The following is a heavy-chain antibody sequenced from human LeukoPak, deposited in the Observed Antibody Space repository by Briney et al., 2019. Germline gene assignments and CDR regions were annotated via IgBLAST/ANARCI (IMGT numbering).Heavy chain of an antibody. V-gene: IGHV6-1*01. CDR2: TYYRSKWYN. CDR3: ARSLPRAFDI. CDR1: GDSVSSNSAA. Sequence: SQTLSLTCAISGDSVSSNSAAWNWIRQSPSRGLEWLGRTYYRSKWYNEYAVSVKSRINVNPDTSKNQFFLQLNSVTPEDTAVYYCARSLPRAFDIWGQGTMVTVSS. D-gene: IGHD3-16*02. J-gene: IGHJ3*02.